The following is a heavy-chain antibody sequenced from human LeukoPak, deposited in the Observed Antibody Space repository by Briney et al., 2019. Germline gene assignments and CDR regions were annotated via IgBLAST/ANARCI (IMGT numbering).Heavy chain of an antibody. CDR3: TTEGYCSGGSCYSFDY. Sequence: KPGGSLRLSCAVSGLTFRSAWMSWIRQAPGKGLEWVGRMKSKTDGGTTDYAAPVKGRFTISRDDSKNTVYLQMNSLKTEDTAVYYCTTEGYCSGGSCYSFDYWGQGTLVTVSS. CDR1: GLTFRSAW. CDR2: MKSKTDGGTT. V-gene: IGHV3-15*01. D-gene: IGHD2-15*01. J-gene: IGHJ4*02.